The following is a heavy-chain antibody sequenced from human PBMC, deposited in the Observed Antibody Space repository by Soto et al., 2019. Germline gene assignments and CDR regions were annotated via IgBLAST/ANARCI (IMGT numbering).Heavy chain of an antibody. CDR1: GGSINTFY. Sequence: SETLSLTCTVSGGSINTFYWSWVRQPAGKGLEWIGRIFSSGSTSFNPSLESRVAMSVGTSKNHFSLNLSSVTAADMAVYYCAREGSYSAYNFAHGIQLWSFDFWGQGALVTVSS. CDR3: AREGSYSAYNFAHGIQLWSFDF. CDR2: IFSSGST. V-gene: IGHV4-4*07. D-gene: IGHD5-12*01. J-gene: IGHJ4*02.